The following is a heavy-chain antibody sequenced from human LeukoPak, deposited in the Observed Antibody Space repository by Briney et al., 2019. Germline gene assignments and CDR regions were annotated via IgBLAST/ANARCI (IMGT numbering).Heavy chain of an antibody. CDR3: ARAIGGGDYANPTRDWYFDL. V-gene: IGHV4-59*01. CDR2: IYYSGST. CDR1: GGSISSYY. D-gene: IGHD4-17*01. J-gene: IGHJ2*01. Sequence: SETLSLTCTVSGGSISSYYWSWIRQPPGKGLEWIGYIYYSGSTNYNPSLKSRVTISVDTSKNQFSLKLSSVTAADTAVYYCARAIGGGDYANPTRDWYFDLWGRGTLVTVSS.